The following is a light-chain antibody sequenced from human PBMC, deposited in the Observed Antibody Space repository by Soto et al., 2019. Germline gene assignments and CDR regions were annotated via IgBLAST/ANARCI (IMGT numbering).Light chain of an antibody. CDR2: GAS. J-gene: IGKJ5*01. CDR3: QQYGSSLIT. CDR1: QSVTSNS. V-gene: IGKV3-20*01. Sequence: EIVLTQSPGTLSLSPAERATLSCRASQSVTSNSLAWYHQKFGQPPRLLIYGASSRATGIPDRFSGSGSGTDFTLTISRLEPEDFAVYYCQQYGSSLITFCQGTRLEIK.